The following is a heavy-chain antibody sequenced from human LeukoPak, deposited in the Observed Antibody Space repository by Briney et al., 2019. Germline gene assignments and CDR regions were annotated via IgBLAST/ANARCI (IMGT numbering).Heavy chain of an antibody. Sequence: SVKVSXKASGGTFSSYAISWVRQAPGQGLEWIGGIIPIFGTANYAQKFQGRVTITTDESTSTAYMELSSLRSEDTAVYYCARDLDYYDSSGYYYYWGQGTLVTVSS. CDR1: GGTFSSYA. CDR2: IIPIFGTA. D-gene: IGHD3-22*01. J-gene: IGHJ4*02. CDR3: ARDLDYYDSSGYYYY. V-gene: IGHV1-69*05.